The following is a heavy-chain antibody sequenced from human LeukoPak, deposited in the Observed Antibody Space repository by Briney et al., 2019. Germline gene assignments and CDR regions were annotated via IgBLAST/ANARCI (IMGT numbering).Heavy chain of an antibody. V-gene: IGHV4-59*08. CDR2: IYYSGST. CDR1: GGSISSYY. Sequence: SETLSLTCTVSGGSISSYYWSWIRQPPGKGLEWIGYIYYSGSTNYNPSLKSRVTISVDTSKNQFSLMLTSVTAADTAVYYCARTPQATFDIWGHGTMVTVSS. J-gene: IGHJ3*02. CDR3: ARTPQATFDI.